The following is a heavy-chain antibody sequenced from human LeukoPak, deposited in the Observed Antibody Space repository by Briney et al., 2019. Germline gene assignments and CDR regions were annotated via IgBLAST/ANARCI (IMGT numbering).Heavy chain of an antibody. CDR1: GFTFSSYA. CDR3: ANGGDPYYFYYGMDV. CDR2: ISGSGDTT. V-gene: IGHV3-23*01. Sequence: PGGSLRLSCAASGFTFSSYAMSWVRPAPGKGLEWVSAISGSGDTTYYGDSVKGRFTVSRDNSKNTLFLQMNSLRAEDTAVYYCANGGDPYYFYYGMDVWGQGTTVTVSS. J-gene: IGHJ6*02.